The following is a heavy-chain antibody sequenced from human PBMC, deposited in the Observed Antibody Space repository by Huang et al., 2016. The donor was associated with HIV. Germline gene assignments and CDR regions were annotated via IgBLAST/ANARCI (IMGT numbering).Heavy chain of an antibody. CDR1: GYTFTSYG. V-gene: IGHV1-18*01. J-gene: IGHJ3*02. CDR3: ARDSPLLGVVIVVVPTAPNAFDI. Sequence: QVQLVQSGVEVKKPGASVKVSCKASGYTFTSYGISWVRQAPGQGLEWRGWSRPYNGVTNYAQNVQGRVTMTTDTSTSTAYMERRSLRSEDTAVYYCARDSPLLGVVIVVVPTAPNAFDIWGQGTMVTVSS. CDR2: SRPYNGVT. D-gene: IGHD2-2*01.